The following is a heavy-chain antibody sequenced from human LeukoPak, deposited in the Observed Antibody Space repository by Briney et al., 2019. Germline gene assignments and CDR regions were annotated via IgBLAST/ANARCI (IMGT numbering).Heavy chain of an antibody. Sequence: SETLSLTCTVSGASISTNTYYWGWIRQPPGKGLEWIGSIYYSGSTYDNPSLKRRVTISVSTSKNQFSLKLSSVTAADTAVYFCARYWSGSRCSGEDRVHPWGQGTLVTVSA. J-gene: IGHJ5*02. CDR2: IYYSGST. CDR3: ARYWSGSRCSGEDRVHP. CDR1: GASISTNTYY. D-gene: IGHD3-3*01. V-gene: IGHV4-39*01.